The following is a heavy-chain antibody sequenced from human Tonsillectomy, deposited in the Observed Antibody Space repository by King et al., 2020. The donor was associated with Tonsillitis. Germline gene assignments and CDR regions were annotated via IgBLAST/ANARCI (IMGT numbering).Heavy chain of an antibody. CDR1: GYSFTSYW. Sequence: QLVQSGAEVKKPGESLKISCKGSGYSFTSYWIGWVRQMPGKGREWVGIIYPCDSDTRYSPSFQGQVTISADKSSSTPYLQWRSLKASDAAMYYCARPRYYYGSESYYNALGYWGQGTLVTVSS. J-gene: IGHJ4*02. V-gene: IGHV5-51*01. CDR2: IYPCDSDT. CDR3: ARPRYYYGSESYYNALGY. D-gene: IGHD3-10*01.